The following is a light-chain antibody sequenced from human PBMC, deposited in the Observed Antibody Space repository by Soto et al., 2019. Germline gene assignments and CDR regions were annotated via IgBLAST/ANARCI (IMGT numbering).Light chain of an antibody. V-gene: IGKV4-1*01. Sequence: DILMTQSPYSLSVSLGERATINCKSSQSVLYSSNNKNYLAWYQQKPGQPPKLLIYWASTRESGVPDRFSGSGSGTDFTLTISSLQAEDVAVYYCQQYYSTPFTFGGGTKVDIK. CDR3: QQYYSTPFT. CDR1: QSVLYSSNNKNY. J-gene: IGKJ4*01. CDR2: WAS.